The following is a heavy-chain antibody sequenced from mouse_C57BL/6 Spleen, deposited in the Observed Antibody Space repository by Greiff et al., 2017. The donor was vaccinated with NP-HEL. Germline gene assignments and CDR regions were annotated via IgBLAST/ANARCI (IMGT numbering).Heavy chain of an antibody. CDR3: ANYYGSTHWYFDV. D-gene: IGHD1-1*01. CDR2: IDPEDGET. Sequence: EVQLQQSGAELVKPGASVKLSCTASGFNIKDYYMHWVKQRTEQGLEWIGRIDPEDGETKDAPKFQGKATITADTSSNTAYLQLSSLTSEDTAVYYCANYYGSTHWYFDVWGTGTTVTVSS. J-gene: IGHJ1*03. V-gene: IGHV14-2*01. CDR1: GFNIKDYY.